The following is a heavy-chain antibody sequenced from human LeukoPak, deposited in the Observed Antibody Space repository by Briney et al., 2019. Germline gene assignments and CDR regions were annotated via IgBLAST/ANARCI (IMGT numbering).Heavy chain of an antibody. D-gene: IGHD3-10*01. J-gene: IGHJ4*02. CDR2: TNGDGTDT. V-gene: IGHV3-74*01. Sequence: GGSLRLSCAASGFTFSSYGMHWVRQAPGMGLEWVSRTNGDGTDTIYADSVMGRFTISRDNARNTLYLQMNSLRAEDTAMYYCTRDSHGGVDYWGQGTLVTVSS. CDR1: GFTFSSYG. CDR3: TRDSHGGVDY.